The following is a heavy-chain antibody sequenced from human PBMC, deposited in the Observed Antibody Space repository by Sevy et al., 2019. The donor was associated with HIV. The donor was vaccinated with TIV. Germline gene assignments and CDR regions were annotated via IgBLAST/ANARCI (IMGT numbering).Heavy chain of an antibody. Sequence: GGSLRLSCAASGFTLSSYAMHWVRQAPGKGLEWVAVISYDGSNKYYADSVKGRFTISRDNSKNTLYLQMNSLRAEDTAVYYCARDYGGNSDAFDYWGQGTLVTVSS. J-gene: IGHJ4*02. CDR2: ISYDGSNK. CDR1: GFTLSSYA. D-gene: IGHD4-17*01. V-gene: IGHV3-30-3*01. CDR3: ARDYGGNSDAFDY.